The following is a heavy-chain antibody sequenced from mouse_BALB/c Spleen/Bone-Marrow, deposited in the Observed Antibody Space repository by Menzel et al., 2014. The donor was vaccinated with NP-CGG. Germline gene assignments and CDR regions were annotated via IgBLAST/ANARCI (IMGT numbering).Heavy chain of an antibody. CDR2: IDPANGDT. CDR3: ARWEYYAMDY. V-gene: IGHV14-3*02. J-gene: IGHJ4*01. D-gene: IGHD4-1*01. CDR1: GFNIKDTY. Sequence: EVQLQESGAELVKPGASVKLSCTASGFNIKDTYMHWVKQRPEQGLEWIGRIDPANGDTKYDPKFQGKATITADTSSNTAYLQLSSLTSEDTAVYYCARWEYYAMDYWGQGTSVTVSS.